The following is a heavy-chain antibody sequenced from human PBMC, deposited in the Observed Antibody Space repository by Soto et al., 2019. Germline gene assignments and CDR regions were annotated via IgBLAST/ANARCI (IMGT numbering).Heavy chain of an antibody. D-gene: IGHD3-22*01. J-gene: IGHJ3*02. CDR3: AAAVYYYDSNGDI. CDR2: IVVGSGNT. V-gene: IGHV1-58*01. CDR1: GSTFTSSA. Sequence: SVKVSCKASGSTFTSSAVQWVRQARGQRLEWIGWIVVGSGNTNYAQKFQERVTITRDMSTSTAYMELSSLRSEDTAVYYCAAAVYYYDSNGDIWGQGTMVTVSS.